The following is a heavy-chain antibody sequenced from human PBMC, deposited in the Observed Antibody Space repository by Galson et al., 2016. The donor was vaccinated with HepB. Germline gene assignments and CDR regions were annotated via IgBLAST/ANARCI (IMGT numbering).Heavy chain of an antibody. J-gene: IGHJ6*04. CDR3: ARDGWLTGRGIRGGLDV. CDR1: GFTFSSYG. Sequence: SLRLSCAASGFTFSSYGMHWVRQAPDKGLEWVAVIWYDGSYKYYADSVKGRFTISRDKSKNTLYLQMNSLRAEDTAVYYCARDGWLTGRGIRGGLDVWGSGTTVTVSA. V-gene: IGHV3-33*01. CDR2: IWYDGSYK. D-gene: IGHD5-24*01.